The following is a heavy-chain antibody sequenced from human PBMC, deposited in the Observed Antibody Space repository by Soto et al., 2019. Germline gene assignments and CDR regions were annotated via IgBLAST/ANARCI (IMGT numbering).Heavy chain of an antibody. Sequence: EVQLVESGGDLVQPGGSLRLSCEASGFSFSSYWMTWVRQAPGKRLEYVAIIRQDGSEKKYVDSVMGRFTISRDNAKTSSSLQMNSVRDEDTAVYYCMTTTRDRPFDYWGQGTLVTGSS. CDR3: MTTTRDRPFDY. D-gene: IGHD1-1*01. V-gene: IGHV3-7*03. CDR2: IRQDGSEK. J-gene: IGHJ4*02. CDR1: GFSFSSYW.